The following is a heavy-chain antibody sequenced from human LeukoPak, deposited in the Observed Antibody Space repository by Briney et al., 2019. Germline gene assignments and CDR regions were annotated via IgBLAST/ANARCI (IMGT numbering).Heavy chain of an antibody. Sequence: GGSLRLSCAAPGFTFSNYWMSWVRQAPGKGLEWVANIKQDGSEKYYVDSVKGRFTISRDNAKNSLYLQMNSLRAEDTAVYYCARRYFDYWGQGTLVTVSS. V-gene: IGHV3-7*01. CDR1: GFTFSNYW. J-gene: IGHJ4*02. CDR3: ARRYFDY. CDR2: IKQDGSEK. D-gene: IGHD1-14*01.